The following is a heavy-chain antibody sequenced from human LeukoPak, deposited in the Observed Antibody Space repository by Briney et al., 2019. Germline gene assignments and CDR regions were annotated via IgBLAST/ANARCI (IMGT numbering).Heavy chain of an antibody. Sequence: PGGSLRLSCAASGFTFSSYGMHWVRQAPGKGLERVAFIRYDGSNKYYADSVKGRFTISRDNSKNTLYLQMNSLRAEDTAVYYCAKDRRGYSYDLFDYWGQGTLVTVSS. CDR1: GFTFSSYG. CDR3: AKDRRGYSYDLFDY. J-gene: IGHJ4*02. D-gene: IGHD5-18*01. V-gene: IGHV3-30*02. CDR2: IRYDGSNK.